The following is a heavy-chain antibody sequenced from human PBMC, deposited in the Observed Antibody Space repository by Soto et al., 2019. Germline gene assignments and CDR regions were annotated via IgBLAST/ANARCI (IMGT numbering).Heavy chain of an antibody. CDR1: GGSISSSSYY. CDR3: ARGRGDCYSLEGTDHCHPVTFDY. J-gene: IGHJ4*02. CDR2: INHSGST. V-gene: IGHV4-39*07. D-gene: IGHD2-21*01. Sequence: SEPLSLTCTVSGGSISSSSYYWSRIRQPPGKGLEWIGEINHSGSTNYNPSLKSRVTISVDTSKNQFSLKLSSVTAADTAVYYCARGRGDCYSLEGTDHCHPVTFDYWGQGTLVTVSS.